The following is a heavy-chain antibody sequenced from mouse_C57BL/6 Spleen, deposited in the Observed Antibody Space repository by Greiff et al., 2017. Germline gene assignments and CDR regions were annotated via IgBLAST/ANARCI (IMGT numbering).Heavy chain of an antibody. V-gene: IGHV1-82*01. CDR2: IYPGDGDT. J-gene: IGHJ4*01. CDR3: AKLDNGGYAMDY. Sequence: QVQLKESGPELVKPGASVKISCKASGYAFSSSWMNWVKQRPGKGLEWIGRIYPGDGDTNYNGKFKGKATLTADKSSSTAYMQLSSLTSEDSAVYFCAKLDNGGYAMDYWGQGTSVTVSS. CDR1: GYAFSSSW.